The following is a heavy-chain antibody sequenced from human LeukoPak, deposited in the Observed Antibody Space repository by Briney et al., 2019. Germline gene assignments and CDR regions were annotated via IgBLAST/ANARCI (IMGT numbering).Heavy chain of an antibody. CDR1: GFTFSNYA. V-gene: IGHV3-23*01. CDR2: ISGDGDST. CDR3: AKESSGWYGAWDY. D-gene: IGHD6-19*01. J-gene: IGHJ4*02. Sequence: GGSLRLSCAAFGFTFSNYAMSWVRQPPGKGQEWVSAISGDGDSTYHADSVKGRLTISRDNSKNTLYLQMSSLRAEDTAVYYCAKESSGWYGAWDYWGQGTLVTVSS.